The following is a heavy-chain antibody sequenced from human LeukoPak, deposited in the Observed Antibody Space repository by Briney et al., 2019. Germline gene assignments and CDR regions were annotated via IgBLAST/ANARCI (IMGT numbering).Heavy chain of an antibody. CDR2: ISYDGSNK. CDR1: GFTFSSYG. CDR3: AKDPTIDY. V-gene: IGHV3-30*18. Sequence: PGGFLRLSCAASGFTFSSYGMHWVRQAPGKGLEWVAVISYDGSNKYYADSVKGRFTISRDNSKNTLYLQMNSLRAEDTAVYYCAKDPTIDYWGQGTLVTVSS. J-gene: IGHJ4*02.